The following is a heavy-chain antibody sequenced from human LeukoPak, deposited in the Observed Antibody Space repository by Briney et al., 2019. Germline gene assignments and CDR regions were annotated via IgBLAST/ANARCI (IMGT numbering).Heavy chain of an antibody. J-gene: IGHJ6*03. V-gene: IGHV3-7*03. CDR1: GFSVGNYW. Sequence: GGSLRLSCAASGFSVGNYWMSWVRQAPGKGLEWVANIKQDGSEKYYVDSVKGRFTISRDNSKNTLYLQMNSLRAEDTAVYYCAKGADSYYYYMDVWGKGTTVTVSS. CDR3: AKGADSYYYYMDV. D-gene: IGHD1-26*01. CDR2: IKQDGSEK.